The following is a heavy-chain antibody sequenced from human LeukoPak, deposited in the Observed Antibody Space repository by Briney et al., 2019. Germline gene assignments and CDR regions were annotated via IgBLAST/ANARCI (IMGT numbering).Heavy chain of an antibody. D-gene: IGHD3-10*01. V-gene: IGHV3-23*01. CDR1: GITLSNYA. CDR2: IMESGGST. J-gene: IGHJ4*02. CDR3: AKRGIVIRGVLIIGFHKEAYYFDY. Sequence: GGSLRLSGVVSGITLSNYAMSWVRQAPGKGLEWVSVIMESGGSTKYADSVKGRFTISRDNSLNTVYLQMNSLRAEDTAVYFCAKRGIVIRGVLIIGFHKEAYYFDYWGQGILVTVSS.